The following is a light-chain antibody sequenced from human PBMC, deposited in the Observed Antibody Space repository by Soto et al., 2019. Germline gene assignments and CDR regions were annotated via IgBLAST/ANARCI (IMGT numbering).Light chain of an antibody. CDR2: GAS. V-gene: IGKV3-15*01. CDR3: QQYKNWPL. CDR1: QSVRSH. Sequence: IEMSQSTATLSVSPGEGVTLSCRASQSVRSHLAWYQQKPGQPPRLLIYGASTRATGIPARFSGSGFGTEFTLTISSLQSEDFAVYYCQQYKNWPLFGQGTRLAI. J-gene: IGKJ5*01.